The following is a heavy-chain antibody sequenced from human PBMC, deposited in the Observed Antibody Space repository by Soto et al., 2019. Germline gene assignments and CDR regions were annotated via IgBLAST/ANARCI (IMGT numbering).Heavy chain of an antibody. CDR2: IYHSGST. CDR1: GGSISSGGYS. Sequence: QLQLQESGSGLVKPSQTLSLTCAVSGGSISSGGYSWSWIRQPPGKGLEWIGYIYHSGSTYYNPSRNRRVTISVDRSKSQFSLKLSSVTAADTAVYYCASSQTTGTSYDYWGQGTLVTVSS. D-gene: IGHD4-17*01. CDR3: ASSQTTGTSYDY. V-gene: IGHV4-30-2*01. J-gene: IGHJ4*02.